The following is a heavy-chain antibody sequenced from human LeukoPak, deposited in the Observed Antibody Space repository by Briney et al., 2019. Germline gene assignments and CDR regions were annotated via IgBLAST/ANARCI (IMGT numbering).Heavy chain of an antibody. J-gene: IGHJ4*02. D-gene: IGHD5-24*01. CDR3: ARALNGYKGAFDY. V-gene: IGHV1-2*04. Sequence: GASVKVSCKASGYTFTGYYMHWVRQAPGQGLEWMGWINPNSGGTNYAQKFQGWVTMTRDTSISTAYMELSRLRSDDTAVYYCARALNGYKGAFDYWGQGTLVTVSS. CDR1: GYTFTGYY. CDR2: INPNSGGT.